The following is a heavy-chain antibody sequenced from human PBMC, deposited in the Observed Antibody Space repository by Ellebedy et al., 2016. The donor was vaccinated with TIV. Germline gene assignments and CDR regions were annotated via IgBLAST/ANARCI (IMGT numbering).Heavy chain of an antibody. Sequence: GGSLRLSCQGIGFSLTDYWIGWVRQMPGKGPEWMGIIYPADSDTRYTPSFQGQVSMSADKSINTAYLQWRSLKASDTAMYYCARLRGDISSSGYYLDNWGQGTLVTVSS. CDR3: ARLRGDISSSGYYLDN. CDR1: GFSLTDYW. J-gene: IGHJ4*02. V-gene: IGHV5-51*01. D-gene: IGHD3-22*01. CDR2: IYPADSDT.